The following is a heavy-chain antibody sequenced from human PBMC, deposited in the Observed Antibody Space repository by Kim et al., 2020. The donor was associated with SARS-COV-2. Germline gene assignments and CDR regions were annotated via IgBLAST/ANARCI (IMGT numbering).Heavy chain of an antibody. D-gene: IGHD5-12*01. CDR1: GFSFSSYW. J-gene: IGHJ6*02. CDR2: IKQDGSEK. V-gene: IGHV3-7*03. CDR3: ARAWPKHSGYDSNYYNGMDV. Sequence: GGSLRLSCAASGFSFSSYWMNWVRQAPGKGLEWVAIIKQDGSEKYYVDSVKGRFTISRDNAKNSLYLQTSSLRAEDTAVYYCARAWPKHSGYDSNYYNGMDVWGHGTTVTVSS.